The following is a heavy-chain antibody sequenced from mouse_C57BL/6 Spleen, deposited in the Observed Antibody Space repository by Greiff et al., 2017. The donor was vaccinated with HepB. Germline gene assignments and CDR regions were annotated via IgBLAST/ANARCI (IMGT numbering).Heavy chain of an antibody. CDR3: ARGGSYDWYFDV. CDR2: INYDGSST. V-gene: IGHV5-16*01. D-gene: IGHD1-1*02. CDR1: GFTFSDYY. J-gene: IGHJ1*03. Sequence: EVKLMESEGGLVQPGSSMKLSCTASGFTFSDYYMAWVRQVPEKGLEWVANINYDGSSTYYLDSLKSRFIISRDNAKNILYLQMSSLKSEDTATYYCARGGSYDWYFDVWGTGTTVTVSS.